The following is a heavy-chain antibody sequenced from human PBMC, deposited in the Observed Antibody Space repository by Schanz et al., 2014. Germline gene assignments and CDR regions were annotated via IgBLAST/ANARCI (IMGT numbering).Heavy chain of an antibody. CDR2: INSVGSNT. CDR1: GFTFSSHW. Sequence: EVQLVQSGGGLVQPGGSLRLSCAASGFTFSSHWMHWVRQDPGKGLVWVARINSVGSNTDYADSVTGRFTISRDNAKNTLYLQMNTLRAEDTAVYYCAKGRLGELSAFDIWGQGTMVTVSS. CDR3: AKGRLGELSAFDI. D-gene: IGHD3-10*01. J-gene: IGHJ3*02. V-gene: IGHV3-74*01.